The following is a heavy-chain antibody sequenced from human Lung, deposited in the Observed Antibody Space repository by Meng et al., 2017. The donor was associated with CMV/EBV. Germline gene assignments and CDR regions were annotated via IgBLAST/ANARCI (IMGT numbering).Heavy chain of an antibody. CDR3: AHRQDSYDFHGLDV. J-gene: IGHJ6*02. Sequence: SGLXLAKLTQILTLTCALFGFPLSTSGVGVAWIRQPPGKALEWLAVIYFDGDRSYRPSLKTRLTIIRDASKNEVVLTLTNVDPKDTATYYCAHRQDSYDFHGLDVWXQGTXVTVSS. CDR1: GFPLSTSGVG. CDR2: IYFDGDR. V-gene: IGHV2-5*02. D-gene: IGHD3-16*01.